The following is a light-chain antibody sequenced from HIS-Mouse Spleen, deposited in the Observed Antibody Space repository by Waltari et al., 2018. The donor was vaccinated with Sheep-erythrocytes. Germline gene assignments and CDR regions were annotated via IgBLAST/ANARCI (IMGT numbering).Light chain of an antibody. V-gene: IGKV1-6*01. CDR1: QGIRND. CDR3: LQAYNYPWT. Sequence: AIQITQSPSSLSASVGYRVTITCRGSQGIRNDLGWYQQKPGKAPKLLIYAASSLQSGVPSRFSGSGSGTDFTLTISSLQPEDFATYYCLQAYNYPWTFGQGTKVEIK. J-gene: IGKJ1*01. CDR2: AAS.